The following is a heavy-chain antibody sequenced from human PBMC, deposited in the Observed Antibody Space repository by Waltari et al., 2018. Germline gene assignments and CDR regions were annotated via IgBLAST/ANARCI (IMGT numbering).Heavy chain of an antibody. D-gene: IGHD1-26*01. CDR2: IYSGGST. Sequence: EVQLVESGGGLVQPGGSLRLSCAASGFTVSSNYMSWVRQAPGKGLGWVSVIYSGGSTYYADSVKGRFTISRDKSKNTLYLQMNSLRAEDTAVYYCARDGGSYEYYYGMDVWGQGTTVTVSS. CDR1: GFTVSSNY. V-gene: IGHV3-66*02. J-gene: IGHJ6*02. CDR3: ARDGGSYEYYYGMDV.